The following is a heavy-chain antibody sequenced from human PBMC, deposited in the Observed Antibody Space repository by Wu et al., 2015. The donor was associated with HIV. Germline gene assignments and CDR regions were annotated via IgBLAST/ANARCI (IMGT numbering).Heavy chain of an antibody. CDR3: ARAIMTLQDEDYDI. V-gene: IGHV1-18*01. CDR1: GYSFINYG. D-gene: IGHD1-1*01. CDR2: VSPYNGNT. J-gene: IGHJ3*02. Sequence: QVQLMQSGGEVKRPGASVKVSCKASGYSFINYGIIWVRQAPGQGPEWMGWVSPYNGNTRYGQKFQGRVTMTTETSSTTAYMELRSLRSEDTAVYYCARAIMTLQDEDYDIWGQGTMVTVSS.